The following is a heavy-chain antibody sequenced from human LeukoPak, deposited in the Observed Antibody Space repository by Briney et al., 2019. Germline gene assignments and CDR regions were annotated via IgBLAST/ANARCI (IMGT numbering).Heavy chain of an antibody. D-gene: IGHD3-10*01. CDR1: GFSFRNYD. J-gene: IGHJ6*02. Sequence: GGALRLSGSASGFSFRNYDMHWVRQAAGKGLEYVSAISSNGGSTYYADSVKGRLTISRDNSKNTLYLHMSSLRPEDTAVYFCVKDIMGSTDYYYGLDVWGQGTTVTVSS. CDR2: ISSNGGST. CDR3: VKDIMGSTDYYYGLDV. V-gene: IGHV3-64D*09.